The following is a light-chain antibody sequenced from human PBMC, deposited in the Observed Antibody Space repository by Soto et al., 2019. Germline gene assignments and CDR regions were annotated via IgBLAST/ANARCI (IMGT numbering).Light chain of an antibody. V-gene: IGKV3-20*01. CDR1: QSASTNY. Sequence: EVVLTQSPGTLALSPGERATLTCRATQSASTNYLYWYQKKPGQAPRLLIYGASNRVTGIPDRFRGSGSGTDFTLTISRLEPEDFGVYYCQQYDSSRPSYTFGQGTKLEI. CDR2: GAS. CDR3: QQYDSSRPSYT. J-gene: IGKJ2*01.